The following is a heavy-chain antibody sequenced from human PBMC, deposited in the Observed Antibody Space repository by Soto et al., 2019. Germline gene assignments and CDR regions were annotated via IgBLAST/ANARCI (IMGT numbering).Heavy chain of an antibody. CDR3: ARAAVRGPGNYYYYGMDV. CDR1: GFTVSSNY. V-gene: IGHV3-53*01. D-gene: IGHD3-16*01. J-gene: IGHJ6*02. Sequence: GGSLRLSCAASGFTVSSNYMSWVRQAPGKGLEWVSVIYSGGSTYYADSVKGRFTISRDNSKNTLYLQMNSLRAEDTAVYYCARAAVRGPGNYYYYGMDVWGQGTTVTVSS. CDR2: IYSGGST.